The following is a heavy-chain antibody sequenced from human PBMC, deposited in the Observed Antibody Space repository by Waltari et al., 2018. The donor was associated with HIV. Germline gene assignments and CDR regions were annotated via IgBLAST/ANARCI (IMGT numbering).Heavy chain of an antibody. D-gene: IGHD3-3*01. CDR3: ARDRLVFTIFGVALDP. CDR2: ISAYNGNT. J-gene: IGHJ5*02. Sequence: QVQLVQSGAEVKKPGASVKVSCKASGYTFTSYGIHWVRQAPGQGLEWIGWISAYNGNTNYAQKLQGRVTMTTDTSTSTAYMELRSLRSDDTAVYYCARDRLVFTIFGVALDPWGQGTLVTVSS. CDR1: GYTFTSYG. V-gene: IGHV1-18*01.